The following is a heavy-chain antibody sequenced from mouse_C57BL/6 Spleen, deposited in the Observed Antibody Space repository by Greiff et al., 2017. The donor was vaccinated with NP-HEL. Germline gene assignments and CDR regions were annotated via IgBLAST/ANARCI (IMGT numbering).Heavy chain of an antibody. CDR1: GFNIKDYY. Sequence: DVKLQESGAELVKPGASVKLSCTASGFNIKDYYMHWVKQRTEQGLEWIGRIDPEDGETKYAPKFQGKATITADTSSNTAYLQLSSLSSEDTAVYYCARNYGSSYYFDYWGQGTTLTVSS. CDR3: ARNYGSSYYFDY. D-gene: IGHD1-1*01. CDR2: IDPEDGET. J-gene: IGHJ2*01. V-gene: IGHV14-2*01.